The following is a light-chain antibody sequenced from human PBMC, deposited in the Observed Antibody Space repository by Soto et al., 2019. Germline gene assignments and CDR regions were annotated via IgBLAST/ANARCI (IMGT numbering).Light chain of an antibody. CDR1: QSVSSN. CDR3: QQYNNWPPLT. CDR2: GAS. J-gene: IGKJ4*01. Sequence: EIVMTQSTATLSVSPGERATLSCRASQSVSSNLPWYQQRPGQAPSLLIYGASTRATGIPARFSGSGSGTEFTLTISSLQSEDFAVYYCQQYNNWPPLTFGGGTKVEIK. V-gene: IGKV3-15*01.